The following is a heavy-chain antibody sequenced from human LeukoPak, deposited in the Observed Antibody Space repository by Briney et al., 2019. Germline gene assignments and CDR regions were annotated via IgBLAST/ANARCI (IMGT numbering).Heavy chain of an antibody. CDR2: ISYDGSNK. J-gene: IGHJ6*02. D-gene: IGHD2-2*01. CDR1: GFTFSSYA. CDR3: AGDQSVVPAAMRGVYYYYGMDV. V-gene: IGHV3-30-3*01. Sequence: GRSLRLSCAASGFTFSSYAMHWVRQAPGKGLEWVAVISYDGSNKYYADSVKGRLTISRDNSKNTLYLQMNSLRAEDTAVYYCAGDQSVVPAAMRGVYYYYGMDVWGQGTTVTVSS.